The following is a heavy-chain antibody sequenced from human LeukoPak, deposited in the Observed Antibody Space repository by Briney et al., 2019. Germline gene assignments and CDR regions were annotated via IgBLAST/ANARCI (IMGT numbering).Heavy chain of an antibody. CDR1: GFTFSSYA. J-gene: IGHJ4*02. D-gene: IGHD3-10*01. V-gene: IGHV3-64D*06. CDR3: VKAPGSLWFGELSY. CDR2: ISSNGGST. Sequence: GGSLRLSCPASGFTFSSYAMHWVRQAPGKGLEYVSAISSNGGSTYYADSVKGRFTISRDNSKNTLYLQMSSLRAEDTAVYYCVKAPGSLWFGELSYWGQGTLVTVSS.